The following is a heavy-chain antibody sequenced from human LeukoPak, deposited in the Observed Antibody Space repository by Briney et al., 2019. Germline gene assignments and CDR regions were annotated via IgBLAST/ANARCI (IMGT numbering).Heavy chain of an antibody. V-gene: IGHV3-30*04. Sequence: QLVESGGGLVQPGGSLRLSCAASGFTFSSYAMHWVRQAPGKGLEWLALIPYDGSNKYYADSVKGRFTISRDNAKNSLYLQMNSLRAEDTAVYFCARDRYHGSGSPKLDYWGQGTLVTVSS. CDR1: GFTFSSYA. J-gene: IGHJ4*02. CDR2: IPYDGSNK. D-gene: IGHD3-10*01. CDR3: ARDRYHGSGSPKLDY.